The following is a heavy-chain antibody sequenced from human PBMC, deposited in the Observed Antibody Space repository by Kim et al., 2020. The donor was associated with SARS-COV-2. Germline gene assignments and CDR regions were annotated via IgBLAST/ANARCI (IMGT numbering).Heavy chain of an antibody. Sequence: SETLSLTCAVYGGSFSGYYWSWIRQPPGKGLEWIGEINHSGSTNYNPSLKSRVTISVDTSKNQFSLKLSSVTAADTAVYYCARRTGVVATSFFDYWGQGTLVTVSS. CDR3: ARRTGVVATSFFDY. CDR2: INHSGST. CDR1: GGSFSGYY. J-gene: IGHJ4*02. D-gene: IGHD5-12*01. V-gene: IGHV4-34*01.